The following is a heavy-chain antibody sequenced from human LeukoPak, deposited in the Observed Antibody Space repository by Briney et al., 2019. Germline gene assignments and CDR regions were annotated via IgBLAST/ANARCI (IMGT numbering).Heavy chain of an antibody. CDR2: ISSEKSYI. V-gene: IGHV3-21*01. CDR3: ARDYYDSSASATFDH. J-gene: IGHJ4*02. D-gene: IGHD3-22*01. CDR1: GFTFSDYT. Sequence: GGSLRLSREASGFTFSDYTMNWVRQAPGKGLEWVSSISSEKSYIKYADSVKGRFSISRDNTNNSLFLEMRSLRVDDTAVYFCARDYYDSSASATFDHWGQGKLVTVSS.